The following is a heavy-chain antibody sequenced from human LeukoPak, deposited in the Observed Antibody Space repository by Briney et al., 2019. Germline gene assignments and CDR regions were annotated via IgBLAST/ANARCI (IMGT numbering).Heavy chain of an antibody. CDR3: TRDGYGSGWYHY. CDR1: GFTFGDYA. D-gene: IGHD6-19*01. V-gene: IGHV3-49*04. CDR2: IRSKAYGGTT. J-gene: IGHJ4*02. Sequence: GGSLRLSCTASGFTFGDYAMSWVRQAPGKGLEWVGFIRSKAYGGTTEYAASVKGRFTISRDDSKSIAYLQMNSLKTEDTAVYYCTRDGYGSGWYHYWGQGTLVTVSS.